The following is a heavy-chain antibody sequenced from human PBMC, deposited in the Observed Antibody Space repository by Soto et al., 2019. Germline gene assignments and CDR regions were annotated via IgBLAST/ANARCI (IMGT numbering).Heavy chain of an antibody. V-gene: IGHV3-9*01. D-gene: IGHD4-17*01. Sequence: GGSLRLSCAASGFTFDDYAMHWVRQAPGKGLEWVSGISWNSGSIGYADSVKGRFTISRDNAKNSLYLQMNSLRAEDTALYYCAKDLTLRGSDYYYMDVWGKGTKVTVSS. CDR2: ISWNSGSI. CDR3: AKDLTLRGSDYYYMDV. J-gene: IGHJ6*03. CDR1: GFTFDDYA.